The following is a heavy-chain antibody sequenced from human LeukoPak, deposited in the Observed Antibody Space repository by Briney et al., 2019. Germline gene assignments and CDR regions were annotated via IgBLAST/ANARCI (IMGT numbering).Heavy chain of an antibody. CDR3: VKDRTGTYTLDY. CDR2: ISDDGSRQ. CDR1: GFTFSNYA. D-gene: IGHD3-10*01. Sequence: GRSLRLSCVATGFTFSNYAIHWGRQAPGKGLEWVAFISDDGSRQHYADSVKGRFTISRDNSKNTLNLQMNSLRAEDTAVYYCVKDRTGTYTLDYWGQGTLVTVSS. J-gene: IGHJ4*02. V-gene: IGHV3-30-3*01.